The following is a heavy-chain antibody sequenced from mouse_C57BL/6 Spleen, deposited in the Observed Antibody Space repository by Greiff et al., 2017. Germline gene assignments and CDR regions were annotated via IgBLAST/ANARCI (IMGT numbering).Heavy chain of an antibody. CDR3: ARSNWPWYFDV. D-gene: IGHD2-5*01. CDR1: GFTFSDYG. J-gene: IGHJ1*03. Sequence: EVMLVESGGGLVKPGGSLKLSCAASGFTFSDYGMHWVRQAPEKGLEWVAYISSGSSTIYYADTVQGRFTISRDNAKNTLFLQMTSLRSEDTAMYYCARSNWPWYFDVWGTGTTVTVSS. CDR2: ISSGSSTI. V-gene: IGHV5-17*01.